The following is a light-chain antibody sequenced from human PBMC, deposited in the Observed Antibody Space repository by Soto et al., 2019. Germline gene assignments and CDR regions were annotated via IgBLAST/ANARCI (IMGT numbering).Light chain of an antibody. V-gene: IGKV3-20*01. J-gene: IGKJ4*01. CDR2: GAS. CDR3: QQYGSSPGVT. Sequence: EIVLTQSPGTLSLSPGERATLSCRASQSVSSSYLAWYQQKPGQAPRLLIYGASSRATGIPDRFSGSGSGTDFTLTISXLXPXXXAVYYCQQYGSSPGVTFGGGTKVEIK. CDR1: QSVSSSY.